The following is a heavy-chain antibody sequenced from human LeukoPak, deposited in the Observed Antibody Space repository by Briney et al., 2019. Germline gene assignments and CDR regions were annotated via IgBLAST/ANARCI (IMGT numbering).Heavy chain of an antibody. CDR3: ARGHEGSSSYYFDY. Sequence: SETLSLTCAVYGGSFSGYYWSWIRQPPGKGLEWIGEINHSGSTNYNPPLKSRVTISVDTSKNQFSLKLSSVTAADTAVYYCARGHEGSSSYYFDYWGQGTLVTVSS. CDR1: GGSFSGYY. CDR2: INHSGST. D-gene: IGHD6-6*01. J-gene: IGHJ4*02. V-gene: IGHV4-34*01.